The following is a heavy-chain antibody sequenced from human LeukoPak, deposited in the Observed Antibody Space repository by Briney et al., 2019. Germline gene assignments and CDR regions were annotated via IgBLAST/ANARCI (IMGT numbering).Heavy chain of an antibody. CDR1: GFTFSSYG. CDR3: AKDLLPRGYTYGLSLNY. Sequence: PGGSLRLSCAASGFTFSSYGMHWVRQAPGKGLEWVSVISHDGNNTYYADSVKGRFTISRDNSRNTVYLQMNSLRVEDTAVYYCAKDLLPRGYTYGLSLNYWGQGTLVTVSS. V-gene: IGHV3-33*06. J-gene: IGHJ4*02. CDR2: ISHDGNNT. D-gene: IGHD5-18*01.